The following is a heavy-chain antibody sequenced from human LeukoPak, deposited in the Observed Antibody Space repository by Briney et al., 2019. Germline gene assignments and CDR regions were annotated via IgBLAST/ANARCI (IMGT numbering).Heavy chain of an antibody. CDR2: IYSGGST. CDR1: GFTVSSTY. CDR3: ARDSNYDH. J-gene: IGHJ4*02. Sequence: GGSLRLSCAASGFTVSSTYMSWVRQAPGKGPEWVSVIYSGGSTFYADSVKGRFTISRDNSKNTLYLQMNSLRAEDTALYYCARDSNYDHWGQGTLVTVSS. D-gene: IGHD5-18*01. V-gene: IGHV3-66*02.